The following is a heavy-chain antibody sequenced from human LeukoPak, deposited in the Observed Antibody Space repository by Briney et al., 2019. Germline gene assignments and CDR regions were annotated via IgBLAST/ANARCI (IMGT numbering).Heavy chain of an antibody. V-gene: IGHV3-30*02. D-gene: IGHD2-15*01. CDR1: GFTFSSYG. CDR2: IRYDGSNK. J-gene: IGHJ3*02. Sequence: GGSLRLSCAASGFTFSSYGMHWVRQAPGKGLEWVAFIRYDGSNKYYADSVKGRFTITRDNSKNTLYLQMNSLRAEDTAVYYCANVVKGPPDAFDIWGQGTMVTVSS. CDR3: ANVVKGPPDAFDI.